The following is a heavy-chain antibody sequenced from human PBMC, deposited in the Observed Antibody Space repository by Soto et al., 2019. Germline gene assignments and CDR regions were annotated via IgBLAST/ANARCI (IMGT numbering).Heavy chain of an antibody. CDR2: MNPNSGNT. Sequence: ASVKVSCKASGYTFTSYDINWVRQATGQGLEWMGWMNPNSGNTGYAQKFQGRVTMTRNTSISTAYMELSSLRSEDAAVYYCARSGWYGRFFDYWGQGTLVTVSS. CDR3: ARSGWYGRFFDY. J-gene: IGHJ4*02. V-gene: IGHV1-8*01. D-gene: IGHD6-19*01. CDR1: GYTFTSYD.